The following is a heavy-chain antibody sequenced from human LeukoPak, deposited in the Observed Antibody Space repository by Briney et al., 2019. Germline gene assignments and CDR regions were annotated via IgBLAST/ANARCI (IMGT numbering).Heavy chain of an antibody. V-gene: IGHV3-23*01. CDR1: GFTFSSYA. D-gene: IGHD5-12*01. CDR3: AKDGVATITYDY. CDR2: ISSSGGAT. J-gene: IGHJ4*02. Sequence: GGSLRLSCAASGFTFSSYAMSWVRQAPGKGLEWVSVISSSGGATYYADSVKGRFTISRDNSKNTLYLQMNSLRAEDTAVYYCAKDGVATITYDYWGQGTLVTVSS.